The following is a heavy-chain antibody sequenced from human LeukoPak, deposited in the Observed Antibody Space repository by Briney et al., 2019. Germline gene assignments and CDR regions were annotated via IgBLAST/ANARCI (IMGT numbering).Heavy chain of an antibody. CDR1: GYSFTSYW. J-gene: IGHJ4*02. D-gene: IGHD3-10*01. V-gene: IGHV5-51*01. CDR2: IHPGDSDT. Sequence: GESLKISCKGSGYSFTSYWIAWVRQMPGKGLEWMGIIHPGDSDTRYSPSFQGQVTISADKSISTAYLQWSSLKASDTAMYYCARKDGSGSGSYYSLDYWGQGTLVTVSS. CDR3: ARKDGSGSGSYYSLDY.